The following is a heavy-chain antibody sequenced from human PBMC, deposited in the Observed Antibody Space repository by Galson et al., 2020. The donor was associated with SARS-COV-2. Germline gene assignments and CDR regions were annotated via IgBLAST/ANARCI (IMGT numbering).Heavy chain of an antibody. CDR3: ARDWRGIAAAGTIDFDY. CDR1: GFTFSSYA. D-gene: IGHD6-13*01. Sequence: GEPLKISCAASGFTFSSYAMHWVRQAPGKGLEWVAVISYDGSNKYYADSVKGRFTISRDNSKNTLYLQMNSLRAEDTAVYYCARDWRGIAAAGTIDFDYWGQGTRVTFSS. CDR2: ISYDGSNK. V-gene: IGHV3-30*01. J-gene: IGHJ4*02.